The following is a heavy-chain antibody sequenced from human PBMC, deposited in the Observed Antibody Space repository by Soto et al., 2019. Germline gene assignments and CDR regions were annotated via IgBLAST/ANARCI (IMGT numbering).Heavy chain of an antibody. CDR1: GDSISSGNKY. Sequence: SETLSLTCTVSGDSISSGNKYWSWIRQPPGKGLGWIGYIFSSGTTYYNPSLKSRLTMSLDASQNQFSLKLNSLTDADTAVYFCARVPSPFDYYYAMDVWGQGTTVTVSS. V-gene: IGHV4-30-4*01. CDR3: ARVPSPFDYYYAMDV. J-gene: IGHJ6*02. D-gene: IGHD3-16*01. CDR2: IFSSGTT.